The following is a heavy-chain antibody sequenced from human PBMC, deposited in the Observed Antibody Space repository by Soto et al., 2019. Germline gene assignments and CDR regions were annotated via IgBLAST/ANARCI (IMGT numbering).Heavy chain of an antibody. Sequence: GGSLRLSCAASGFPFIRYAMISVRPPPGKGQEWVSGITGSGGTIEYAASVRGRFTISRDNSKNTADLQMNSLRAEDTALYYSAKDAVSGDGLWRVAVWGQG. CDR1: GFPFIRYA. D-gene: IGHD2-21*02. J-gene: IGHJ6*01. CDR3: AKDAVSGDGLWRVAV. CDR2: ITGSGGTI. V-gene: IGHV3-23*01.